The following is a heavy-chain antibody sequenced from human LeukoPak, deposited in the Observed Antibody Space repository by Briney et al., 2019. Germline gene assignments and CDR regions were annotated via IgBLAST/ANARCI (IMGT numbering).Heavy chain of an antibody. CDR3: SSRYCSGGRCYFY. D-gene: IGHD2-15*01. V-gene: IGHV3-73*01. CDR1: GFSFSGSA. J-gene: IGHJ4*02. Sequence: GGSLRLSCAASGFSFSGSAMHWVRQASGKGLEWVGRIRSKVNSYATAYAESVKGRFTIPRDDSKNTAHLQMNSLKTEDTAVYYCSSRYCSGGRCYFYWGQGTLVTVSS. CDR2: IRSKVNSYAT.